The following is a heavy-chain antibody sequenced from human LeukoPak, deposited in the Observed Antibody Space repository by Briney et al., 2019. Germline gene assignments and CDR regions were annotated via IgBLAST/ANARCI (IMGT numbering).Heavy chain of an antibody. CDR2: IYHSGNT. CDR3: AKGLAVAGRPHYYYGVDV. D-gene: IGHD6-19*01. CDR1: GGSISSYY. J-gene: IGHJ6*02. Sequence: SETLSLTCSVSGGSISSYYWSWIRQPPGKGLEWIGEIYHSGNTNYNPPLKSRVTISVDKFKNQFSLKLSSVTAADTAVYYCAKGLAVAGRPHYYYGVDVWGQGTTVTVSS. V-gene: IGHV4-59*12.